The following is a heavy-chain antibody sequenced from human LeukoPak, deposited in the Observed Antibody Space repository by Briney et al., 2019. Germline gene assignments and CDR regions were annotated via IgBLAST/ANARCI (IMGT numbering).Heavy chain of an antibody. D-gene: IGHD2-21*02. J-gene: IGHJ4*02. CDR3: ARVGPYCGGDCPWPY. V-gene: IGHV1-24*01. Sequence: GASVKVSCKVSGYTPTELSMHWVRQAPGKGLEWVGGFDPEDGETIYAQKFQGRVTITADESTSTAYMELSSLRSEDTAVYYCARVGPYCGGDCPWPYWGQGTLVTVSS. CDR2: FDPEDGET. CDR1: GYTPTELS.